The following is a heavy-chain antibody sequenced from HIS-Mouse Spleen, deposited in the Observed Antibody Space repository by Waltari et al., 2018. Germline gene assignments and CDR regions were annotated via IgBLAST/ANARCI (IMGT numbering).Heavy chain of an antibody. Sequence: QVQLQQWGAGLLQPSETLSLTCAGYGRSFSGYYWSWIRQPPGKGLEWIGEINHRGSTNYNPSLKSRVTISVDTSKNQFSLKLSSVTAADTAVYYCAGYNWNYGTDYWGQGTLVTVSS. D-gene: IGHD1-7*01. J-gene: IGHJ4*02. CDR2: INHRGST. V-gene: IGHV4-34*01. CDR3: AGYNWNYGTDY. CDR1: GRSFSGYY.